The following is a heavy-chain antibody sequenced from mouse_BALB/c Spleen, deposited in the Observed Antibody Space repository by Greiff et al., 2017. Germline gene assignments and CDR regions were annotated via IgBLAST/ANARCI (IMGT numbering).Heavy chain of an antibody. J-gene: IGHJ3*01. CDR2: IFPASGST. D-gene: IGHD1-1*02. CDR3: ARSDYRITMDEGFAY. CDR1: GYIFITYW. Sequence: QVQLQQSGPELVRPGASVKLSCKASGYIFITYWMNWVKQRPGQGLEWIGQIFPASGSTNYNEMFEGKATLTVDTSSSTAYMQLSSLTSEDSAVYYCARSDYRITMDEGFAYWGQGTLVTVSA. V-gene: IGHV1S40*01.